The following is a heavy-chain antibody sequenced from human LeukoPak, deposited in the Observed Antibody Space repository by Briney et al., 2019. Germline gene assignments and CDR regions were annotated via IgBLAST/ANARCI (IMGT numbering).Heavy chain of an antibody. J-gene: IGHJ4*02. D-gene: IGHD3-3*01. CDR3: ERGVVYPAWSGPHWSDY. Sequence: GGSLRLSCAASGFTFSSYWMSWVRQAPGKGPEWVAHIKQDASQEYHVDSVKGRFTISRDNAKNSLYLQINSLRAEDTAVYYCERGVVYPAWSGPHWSDYWGQGALVTVSS. CDR2: IKQDASQE. V-gene: IGHV3-7*01. CDR1: GFTFSSYW.